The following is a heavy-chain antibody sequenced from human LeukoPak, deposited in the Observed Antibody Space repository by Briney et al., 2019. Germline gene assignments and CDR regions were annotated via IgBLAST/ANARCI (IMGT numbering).Heavy chain of an antibody. CDR1: GGSISSYY. J-gene: IGHJ4*02. CDR2: IYYSGST. D-gene: IGHD3-3*01. Sequence: SETLSLTCTVSGGSISSYYWNWIRQPPGKGLEWIGYIYYSGSTKYNPSLKSRVTISVDTSKNQLSLKLSSVTAADTAVYYCAKVAGFWSGYYPLGYWGQGTLVTVSS. CDR3: AKVAGFWSGYYPLGY. V-gene: IGHV4-59*01.